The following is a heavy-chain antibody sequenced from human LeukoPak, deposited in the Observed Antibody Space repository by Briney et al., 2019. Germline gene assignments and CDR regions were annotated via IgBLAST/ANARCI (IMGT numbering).Heavy chain of an antibody. V-gene: IGHV5-51*01. J-gene: IGHJ6*03. CDR1: GYNLPIYW. CDR2: INPDDSNT. CDR3: ARQGAAGKHYYYYMDV. Sequence: GESLKISCQGSGYNLPIYWIGWVRQMPGQGLEWMGIINPDDSNTIYGPSFQGQVTISADKSINTAYLEWSSLKASDAAIYYCARQGAAGKHYYYYMDVWGKGTTVTVSS. D-gene: IGHD6-13*01.